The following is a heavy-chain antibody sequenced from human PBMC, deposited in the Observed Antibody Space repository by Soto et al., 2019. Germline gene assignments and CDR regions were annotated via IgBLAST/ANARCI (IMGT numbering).Heavy chain of an antibody. CDR3: ARDPSLFTSGWYNGFDF. CDR2: ISSSSGSI. Sequence: GGSLRLSCAASGFTFSSYSMNWVRRAPGKGLEWVSYISSSSGSIYYADSVKGRFTISRDNAKNSLFLQLNSLRAEDTAVYYCARDPSLFTSGWYNGFDFWGQGTLVTVSS. D-gene: IGHD6-13*01. V-gene: IGHV3-48*01. CDR1: GFTFSSYS. J-gene: IGHJ4*02.